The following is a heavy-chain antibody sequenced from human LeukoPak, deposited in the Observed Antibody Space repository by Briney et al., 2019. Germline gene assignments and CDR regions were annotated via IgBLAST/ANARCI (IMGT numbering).Heavy chain of an antibody. V-gene: IGHV3-23*01. CDR1: GFTFSSYA. D-gene: IGHD4-17*01. Sequence: GGSLRLSCAASGFTFSSYAMSWVRQAPGKGLEWVSAISGSGSSTYYADSAKGRFTISRDNSKNTLYLQMNSLRAEDTAVYYCAKVFTVTSYEIWGQGKMVTVSS. CDR2: ISGSGSST. CDR3: AKVFTVTSYEI. J-gene: IGHJ3*02.